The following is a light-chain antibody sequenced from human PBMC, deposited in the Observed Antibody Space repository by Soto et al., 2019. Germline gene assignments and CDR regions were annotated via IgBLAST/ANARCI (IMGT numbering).Light chain of an antibody. J-gene: IGKJ1*01. CDR1: QSVSSSY. V-gene: IGKV3-20*01. CDR2: GAS. Sequence: EIVLTQSPGTLSLSPGERATLSCRASQSVSSSYLAWYQQKPGQAPRLLIYGASSRATGIPDRFSGSGSGTDFTLTISRLEPEDVAVYYCQQYGSSPGWTFGQGTKV. CDR3: QQYGSSPGWT.